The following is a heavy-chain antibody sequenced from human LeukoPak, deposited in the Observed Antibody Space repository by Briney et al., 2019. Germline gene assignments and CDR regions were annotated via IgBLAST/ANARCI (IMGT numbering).Heavy chain of an antibody. CDR2: ISSSSSTI. CDR1: GFTFSSYS. D-gene: IGHD2-2*01. Sequence: GGSLRLSCAASGFTFSSYSMNWVRQAPGKGLEWVSYISSSSSTIYYADSVKGRFTISRDNAKNSLYLQMNSLRAEDTAVYYCARVDIVVVPAAHGFDYWGQGTLVTVSS. J-gene: IGHJ4*02. CDR3: ARVDIVVVPAAHGFDY. V-gene: IGHV3-48*01.